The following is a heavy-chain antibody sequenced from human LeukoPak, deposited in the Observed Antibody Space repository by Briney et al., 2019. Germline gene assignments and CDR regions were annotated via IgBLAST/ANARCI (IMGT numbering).Heavy chain of an antibody. Sequence: GGSLRLSCEASGFTFSSYAMSWVRQAPGKGLEWVSGISGSGGSTYYADSVKGRFTISRDNSKNTLYLQMNSLRAEDTAVYYCAKGTDVFRYFDWLHYFDYWGQGTLVTVSS. V-gene: IGHV3-23*01. D-gene: IGHD3-9*01. CDR2: ISGSGGST. J-gene: IGHJ4*02. CDR3: AKGTDVFRYFDWLHYFDY. CDR1: GFTFSSYA.